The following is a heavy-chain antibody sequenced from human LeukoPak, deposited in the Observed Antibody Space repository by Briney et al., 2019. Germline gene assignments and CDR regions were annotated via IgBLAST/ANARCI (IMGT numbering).Heavy chain of an antibody. CDR1: GGSISSYY. D-gene: IGHD6-19*01. J-gene: IGHJ4*02. CDR2: IYYSGST. V-gene: IGHV4-59*01. CDR3: ARVGVAGAYYFDY. Sequence: SETLSLTCTVSGGSISSYYWSWIRQPPGKGLEWIGYIYYSGSTNYNPPLKSRVTISVDTSKNQFSLKLGSVTAADTAVYYCARVGVAGAYYFDYWGQGTLVTVSS.